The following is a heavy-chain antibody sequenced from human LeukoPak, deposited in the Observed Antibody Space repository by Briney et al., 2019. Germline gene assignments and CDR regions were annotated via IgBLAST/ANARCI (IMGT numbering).Heavy chain of an antibody. V-gene: IGHV1-8*03. CDR3: ARDFKDPLQLWLWYFDL. J-gene: IGHJ2*01. CDR2: MNPNSGNT. Sequence: ASVKVSCKASGYTFTSYDINWVRQATGQGLEWMGWMNPNSGNTGYAQKFQGRVTITRNTSISTAYMELSSLRSEDTAVYYCARDFKDPLQLWLWYFDLWGRGTLVTVSS. D-gene: IGHD5-18*01. CDR1: GYTFTSYD.